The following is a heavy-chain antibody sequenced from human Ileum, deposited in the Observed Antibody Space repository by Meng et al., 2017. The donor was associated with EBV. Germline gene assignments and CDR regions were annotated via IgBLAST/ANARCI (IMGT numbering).Heavy chain of an antibody. D-gene: IGHD2-15*01. CDR1: GFSLSTSGAG. Sequence: QITLKESGPTLVKPTQTLTLTCSFSGFSLSTSGAGVGWIRQPPGKALEFLSVIFWNGEKRYSPFLRNRITITKDTSTDQVALTMNTMDPVDTATYYCAHRLGAAASGGAVNYCGQGALCIVSS. J-gene: IGHJ4*02. CDR2: IFWNGEK. V-gene: IGHV2-5*01. CDR3: AHRLGAAASGGAVNY.